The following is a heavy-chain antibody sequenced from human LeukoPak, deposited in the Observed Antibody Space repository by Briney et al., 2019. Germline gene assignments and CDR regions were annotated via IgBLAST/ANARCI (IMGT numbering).Heavy chain of an antibody. CDR3: AMGVVVVPAAMGIDY. CDR1: GGTFTSYA. J-gene: IGHJ4*02. V-gene: IGHV1-69*13. CDR2: IIPIFGTA. D-gene: IGHD2-2*01. Sequence: GASVKVSCKASGGTFTSYAISWVRQAPGQGLEWMGGIIPIFGTANYAQKFQGRVTITADESTSTACMELSSLRSEDTAVYYCAMGVVVVPAAMGIDYWGQGTLVTVSS.